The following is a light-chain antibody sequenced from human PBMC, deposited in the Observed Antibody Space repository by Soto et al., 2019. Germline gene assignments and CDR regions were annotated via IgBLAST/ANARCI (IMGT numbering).Light chain of an antibody. CDR3: SSYAGNNIFYV. CDR2: EVS. Sequence: QSVLAQPPSASGSPGQSVTISCAGTRNDVGGYNFVSWYQQHPGKAPKLMIFEVSKRPSGVPDRFSGSKSGNTVSLTVSGLQAEDEADYYCSSYAGNNIFYVFGTGTKVTVL. J-gene: IGLJ1*01. CDR1: RNDVGGYNF. V-gene: IGLV2-8*01.